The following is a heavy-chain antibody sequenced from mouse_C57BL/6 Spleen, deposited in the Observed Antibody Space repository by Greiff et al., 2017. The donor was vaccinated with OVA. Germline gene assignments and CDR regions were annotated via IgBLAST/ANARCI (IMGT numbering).Heavy chain of an antibody. CDR1: GYAFTNYL. CDR3: ARSYYGSSYYFDY. D-gene: IGHD1-1*01. J-gene: IGHJ2*01. Sequence: ESGAELVRPGTSVKVSCKASGYAFTNYLIEWVKQRPGQGLEWIGVINPGSGGTNYNEKFKGKATLTADKSSSTAYMQLSSLTSEDSAVYFCARSYYGSSYYFDYWGQGTTLTVSS. V-gene: IGHV1-54*01. CDR2: INPGSGGT.